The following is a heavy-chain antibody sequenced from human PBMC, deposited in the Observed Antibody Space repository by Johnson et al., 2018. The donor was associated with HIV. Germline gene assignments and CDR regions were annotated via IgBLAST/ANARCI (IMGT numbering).Heavy chain of an antibody. CDR2: ISYDGTDK. J-gene: IGHJ3*01. D-gene: IGHD6-19*01. CDR3: ARVQRSGWFHTDAFDL. CDR1: GFTFSSYA. V-gene: IGHV3-30*04. Sequence: QMQLVESGGGLVQPGRSLRLSCAASGFTFSSYAMHWVRQATGKGLEWVAVISYDGTDKFYATSVKGRFTVSRDNSNNILFLQMSSLRSDDTAVYFCARVQRSGWFHTDAFDLWGQGTMVTVSS.